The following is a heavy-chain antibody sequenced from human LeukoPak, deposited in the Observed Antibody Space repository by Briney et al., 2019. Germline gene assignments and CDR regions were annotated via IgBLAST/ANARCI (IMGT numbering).Heavy chain of an antibody. CDR3: AKVLAIPYDFLGYYFDY. V-gene: IGHV3-23*01. CDR2: ISGSGGST. Sequence: GGSLRLSCAASGFTFSSYAMSWVRQAPGKGLEWVSAISGSGGSTYYADSVKGRFTISRDNSKNTLYLRMNSLRAEDTAVYYCAKVLAIPYDFLGYYFDYWGQGTLVTVSS. CDR1: GFTFSSYA. J-gene: IGHJ4*02. D-gene: IGHD3-3*01.